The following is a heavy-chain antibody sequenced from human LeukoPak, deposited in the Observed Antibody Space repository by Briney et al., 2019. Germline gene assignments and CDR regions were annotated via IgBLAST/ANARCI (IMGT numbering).Heavy chain of an antibody. V-gene: IGHV3-21*01. Sequence: GGSLRLSCAASGFTFSSYSMNWVRQAPGKGLEWVSSISSSSSYIYYADSVRGRFTISRDNAKNSLYLQMNSLRAEDTAVYYCARDLEYCSGGSCYDWFDPWGQGTLVTVSS. D-gene: IGHD2-15*01. CDR2: ISSSSSYI. CDR1: GFTFSSYS. J-gene: IGHJ5*02. CDR3: ARDLEYCSGGSCYDWFDP.